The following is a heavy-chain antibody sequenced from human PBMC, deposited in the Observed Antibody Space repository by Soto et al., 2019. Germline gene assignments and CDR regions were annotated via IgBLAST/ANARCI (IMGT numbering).Heavy chain of an antibody. CDR1: GGTFSSYT. Sequence: QVQLVQSGAEVKKPGSSVKVSCKASGGTFSSYTISWVRQAPGQGLEWMGRIIPILGIANYAQKFQGRVTITADKSTSTAYRELSSLRSEDTAVYYCARGIQLWLSEYFQHWGQGTLVTVSS. CDR3: ARGIQLWLSEYFQH. D-gene: IGHD5-18*01. V-gene: IGHV1-69*02. J-gene: IGHJ1*01. CDR2: IIPILGIA.